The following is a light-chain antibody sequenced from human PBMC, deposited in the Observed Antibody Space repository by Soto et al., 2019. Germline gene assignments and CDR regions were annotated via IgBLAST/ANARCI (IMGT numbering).Light chain of an antibody. V-gene: IGKV3-20*01. CDR1: QSLSSSY. Sequence: EIVLTQSPGTLSLSPGERATLSCRASQSLSSSYLAWYQQKPGQAPRLLIYGASSRATGIPDRFNGSGSGTDFTLTISRLEPEDFVVYYCQQYGSSPRTVGGGTKVDSK. J-gene: IGKJ4*01. CDR2: GAS. CDR3: QQYGSSPRT.